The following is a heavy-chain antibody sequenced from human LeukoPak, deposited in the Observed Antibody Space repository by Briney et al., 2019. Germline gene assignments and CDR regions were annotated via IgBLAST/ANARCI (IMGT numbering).Heavy chain of an antibody. CDR2: IYYSGST. CDR1: GGSISSSSYY. J-gene: IGHJ4*02. Sequence: SETLSLTCTVSGGSISSSSYYWGWIRQPPGKGLKWIGSIYYSGSTYYNPSLKSRVTISVDTSKNQLSLKLSSVTAADTAVYYCARSPPPGATAYGVVDYWGQGTLVTVSS. CDR3: ARSPPPGATAYGVVDY. V-gene: IGHV4-39*01. D-gene: IGHD3-16*01.